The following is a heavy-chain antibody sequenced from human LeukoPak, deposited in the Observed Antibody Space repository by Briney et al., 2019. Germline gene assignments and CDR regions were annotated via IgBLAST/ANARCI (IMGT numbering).Heavy chain of an antibody. Sequence: PSETLSLTCTVSGGSISSGSYYWSWIRQPAGKGLEWIGRIYSSGSTNYNPSLKSRVTISLDTSKNQLSLKLSSVTAADTAVYYCARAGSSWYQVGFDYWGQGTLVTVSS. V-gene: IGHV4-61*02. CDR1: GGSISSGSYY. D-gene: IGHD6-13*01. J-gene: IGHJ4*02. CDR3: ARAGSSWYQVGFDY. CDR2: IYSSGST.